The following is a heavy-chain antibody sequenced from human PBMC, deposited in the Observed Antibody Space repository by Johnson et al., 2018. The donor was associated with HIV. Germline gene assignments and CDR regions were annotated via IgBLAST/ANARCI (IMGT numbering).Heavy chain of an antibody. J-gene: IGHJ3*02. V-gene: IGHV3-20*04. Sequence: EVQLMESGGGVIRPGGSLRLSCEASGFTFDDYGMRWVRQAPGKGLEWVSGFNWNGDNTGYADSVKGRFTISRDNAKNSLYLQMNSLRAEDTAVYYCARVAMAGAYLENAFDIWGQGTMVTVSS. D-gene: IGHD5-24*01. CDR1: GFTFDDYG. CDR3: ARVAMAGAYLENAFDI. CDR2: FNWNGDNT.